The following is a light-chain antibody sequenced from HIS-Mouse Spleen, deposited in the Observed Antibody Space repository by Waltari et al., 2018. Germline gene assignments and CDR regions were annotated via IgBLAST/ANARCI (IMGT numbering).Light chain of an antibody. V-gene: IGLV1-44*01. J-gene: IGLJ3*02. CDR3: AAWDDSLNGWV. CDR2: SNN. CDR1: SSNTGSHT. Sequence: QSVLTKPPSASGTTGPRVTISCSGRSSNTGSHTVHCDQQRPGTAPKLLIYSNNQRPSGVPDRFSGSKSGTSASLAISGLQSEDEADYYCAAWDDSLNGWVFGGGTKLTVL.